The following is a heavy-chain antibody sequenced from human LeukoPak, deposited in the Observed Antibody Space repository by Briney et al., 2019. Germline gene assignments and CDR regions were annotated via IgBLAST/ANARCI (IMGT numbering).Heavy chain of an antibody. Sequence: GGSLGLSCAASGFTFSSYAMSWVRQAPGKGLEWVSAISGSGGSTYYADSVKGRFTISRDNSKNTLYLQMNSLRAEDTAVYYCAKAIAVADKENDYWGQGTLVTVSS. CDR2: ISGSGGST. D-gene: IGHD6-19*01. J-gene: IGHJ4*02. CDR3: AKAIAVADKENDY. V-gene: IGHV3-23*01. CDR1: GFTFSSYA.